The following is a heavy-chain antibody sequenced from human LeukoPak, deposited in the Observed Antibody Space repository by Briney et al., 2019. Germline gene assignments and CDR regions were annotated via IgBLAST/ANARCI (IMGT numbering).Heavy chain of an antibody. D-gene: IGHD5-24*01. Sequence: SQTLSLTCAISGDSVSSKSVWNWIRQSPSRGLEWLGRIYYRSKWGNNYAVSVKSRITINPDTSKNQFSLQLSSVTAEDTAVYYCARGDQNFDYWGQGTLVTVSS. CDR3: ARGDQNFDY. CDR2: IYYRSKWGN. V-gene: IGHV6-1*01. J-gene: IGHJ4*02. CDR1: GDSVSSKSV.